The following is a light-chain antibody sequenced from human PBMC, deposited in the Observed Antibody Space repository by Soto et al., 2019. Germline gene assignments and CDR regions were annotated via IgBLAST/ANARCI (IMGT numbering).Light chain of an antibody. CDR2: ENN. Sequence: QSVLTQPPSVSAAPGQKVTISCSGSSSNIGKNYVSWYQQLPGTAPKLLIYENNKRPSGIPDRFSGSKSGTSATLGITGLQTGDEAEYYCGASDSSTRAVYVFVPGTKHPVL. J-gene: IGLJ1*01. CDR1: SSNIGKNY. CDR3: GASDSSTRAVYV. V-gene: IGLV1-51*02.